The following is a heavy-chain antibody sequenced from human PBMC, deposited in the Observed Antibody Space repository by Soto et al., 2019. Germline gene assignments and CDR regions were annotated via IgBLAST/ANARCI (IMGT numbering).Heavy chain of an antibody. D-gene: IGHD3-22*01. Sequence: ASVKVSCKASGYTFTSYYMHWVRQAPGQGLEWMGIINPSGGRTNYAQKHQGRVAITRDTSTSTAYMELNSLRTEDTAVYYCAREGYYDSSGRIYYFDYWGQGTLVTVSS. CDR1: GYTFTSYY. J-gene: IGHJ4*02. CDR3: AREGYYDSSGRIYYFDY. V-gene: IGHV1-46*01. CDR2: INPSGGRT.